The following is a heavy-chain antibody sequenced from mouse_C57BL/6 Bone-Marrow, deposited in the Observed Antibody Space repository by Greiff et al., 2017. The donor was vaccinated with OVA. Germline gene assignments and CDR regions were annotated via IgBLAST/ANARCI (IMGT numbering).Heavy chain of an antibody. CDR3: VRHGAYYCDY. D-gene: IGHD3-1*01. V-gene: IGHV10-1*01. CDR2: IRSKSNNYAT. J-gene: IGHJ2*01. Sequence: EVHLVESGGGLVQPKGSLKLSCAASGFSFNTYAMNWVRQAPGKGLEWVARIRSKSNNYATYYAVSVKDRFTISRDDSESMLYLQINNFRTEDTAMYYCVRHGAYYCDYWGQGTTLTVSS. CDR1: GFSFNTYA.